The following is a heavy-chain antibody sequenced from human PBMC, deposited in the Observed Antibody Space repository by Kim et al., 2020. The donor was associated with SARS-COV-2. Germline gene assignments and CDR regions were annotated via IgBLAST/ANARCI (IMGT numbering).Heavy chain of an antibody. V-gene: IGHV7-4-1*02. CDR3: ARGYGSGSYRWGNWFDP. D-gene: IGHD3-10*01. Sequence: ASVKVSCKASGYTFTSYAMNWVRQAPGQGLEWMGWINTNTGNPTYARGFTGRFVFSLDTSVSTAYLQISSLKAEDTAVYYCARGYGSGSYRWGNWFDPWGQGTLVTVSS. J-gene: IGHJ5*02. CDR2: INTNTGNP. CDR1: GYTFTSYA.